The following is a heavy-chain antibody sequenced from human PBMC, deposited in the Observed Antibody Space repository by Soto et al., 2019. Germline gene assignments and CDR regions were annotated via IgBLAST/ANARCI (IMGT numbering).Heavy chain of an antibody. CDR2: IYYSGST. D-gene: IGHD3-10*01. CDR1: GDSISSGTYY. Sequence: QVQLQESGPGLVKPSQTLSLTCAVSGDSISSGTYYWSWIRQHPGKGLEWIGYIYYSGSTYYNPSLKCRVIISVDTSKNQCSLKLSSVTAADTAVYFCARAVLPYGQAFDYWGQGTLVTVSS. J-gene: IGHJ4*02. V-gene: IGHV4-31*11. CDR3: ARAVLPYGQAFDY.